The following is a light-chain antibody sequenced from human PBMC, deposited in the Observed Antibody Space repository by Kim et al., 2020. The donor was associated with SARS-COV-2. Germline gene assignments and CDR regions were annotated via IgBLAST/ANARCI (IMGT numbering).Light chain of an antibody. J-gene: IGLJ1*01. CDR2: DDR. CDR3: NSFTSGNTRV. Sequence: QSALTQPASVSGSPGQSITISCTGTSSDIGGYTYASWYQHHPAKATKLMNYDDRERPSGLSVRFSGSTSGNTASLTICGLQAEDEADYYCNSFTSGNTRVFGAGTKVTVL. V-gene: IGLV2-14*03. CDR1: SSDIGGYTY.